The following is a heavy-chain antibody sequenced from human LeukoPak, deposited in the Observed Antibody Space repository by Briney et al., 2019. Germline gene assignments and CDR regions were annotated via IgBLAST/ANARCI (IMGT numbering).Heavy chain of an antibody. CDR2: ISSSGGST. CDR3: ARSDYGDFGY. Sequence: GGSLRLSCSASGFIFSSYAMQWGRQAPGKRLEYVSAISSSGGSTYYADSVKGRFTISRDNSKNTLYLQMNSLRAEDTAVYYCARSDYGDFGYWGQGTLVTVSS. J-gene: IGHJ4*02. V-gene: IGHV3-64*04. CDR1: GFIFSSYA. D-gene: IGHD4-17*01.